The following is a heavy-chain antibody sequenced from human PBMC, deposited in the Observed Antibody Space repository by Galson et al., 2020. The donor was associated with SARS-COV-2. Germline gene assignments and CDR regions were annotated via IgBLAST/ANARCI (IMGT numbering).Heavy chain of an antibody. CDR3: ARGQTVYCSSTSCYNYFDY. V-gene: IGHV1-18*04. Sequence: TSYGISWVRQAPGQGLEWMGWISAYRGNTNYAQKFQGRVSMTMDTSTSTAYMELRGLGSDDTAVYYCARGQTVYCSSTSCYNYFDYWGQGTLVTVSS. CDR1: TSYG. CDR2: ISAYRGNT. J-gene: IGHJ4*02. D-gene: IGHD2-2*02.